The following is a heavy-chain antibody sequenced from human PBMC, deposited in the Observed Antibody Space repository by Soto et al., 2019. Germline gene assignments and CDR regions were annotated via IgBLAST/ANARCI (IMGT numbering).Heavy chain of an antibody. CDR1: GGSISSGDYY. CDR3: ARADWLFGGFAFDS. CDR2: IYYSGST. Sequence: PSETLSLTCTVSGGSISSGDYYWSWIRQPPGKGLEWIGYIYYSGSTYYDPSLKSRVTISVDTSKNQFSLKLSSVTAADTAVYYCARADWLFGGFAFDSWGQGTMVTVSS. J-gene: IGHJ3*02. V-gene: IGHV4-30-4*01. D-gene: IGHD3-9*01.